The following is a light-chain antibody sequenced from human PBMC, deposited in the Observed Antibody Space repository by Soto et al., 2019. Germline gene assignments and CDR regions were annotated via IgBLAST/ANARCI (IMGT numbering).Light chain of an antibody. CDR2: EGS. J-gene: IGLJ1*01. Sequence: QSALTQPASVSGSPGQSITISCTGTSSDVGSYNLVSWYQQYPGKAPKLMIYEGSKRPSGVSNRFSGSKSGNTVSLTISGLQAEDEADYYCCSYAGSSTWVFGTGTKLTVL. V-gene: IGLV2-23*01. CDR3: CSYAGSSTWV. CDR1: SSDVGSYNL.